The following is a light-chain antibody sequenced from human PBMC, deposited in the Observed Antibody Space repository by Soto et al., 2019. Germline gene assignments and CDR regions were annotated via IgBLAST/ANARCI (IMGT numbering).Light chain of an antibody. CDR3: QQYHNSVLP. J-gene: IGKJ4*01. V-gene: IGKV1-39*01. Sequence: DIQMTQSPSSLSASVGDRVTITCRASQSISNFLNWCQHKPGKAPKVLISAASTLRSGVPSRFSGSGSGTDFTLTISSLQPDDSATYYCQQYHNSVLPFGGGTTVEIK. CDR2: AAS. CDR1: QSISNF.